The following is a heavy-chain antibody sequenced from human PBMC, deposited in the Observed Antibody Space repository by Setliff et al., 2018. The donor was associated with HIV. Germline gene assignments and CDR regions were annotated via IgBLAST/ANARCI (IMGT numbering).Heavy chain of an antibody. V-gene: IGHV1-69*02. D-gene: IGHD2-21*01. Sequence: GASVKVSCKASGDIFSYQTYSWVRQAPGQGLEWMGSIIPMVGFANYEGKFQGRVTIIAGASTNTTYLDLTSLRSEDTALYFCARQAGHVGDHFDYWGQGTLVTVSS. CDR2: IIPMVGFA. CDR1: GDIFSYQT. CDR3: ARQAGHVGDHFDY. J-gene: IGHJ4*02.